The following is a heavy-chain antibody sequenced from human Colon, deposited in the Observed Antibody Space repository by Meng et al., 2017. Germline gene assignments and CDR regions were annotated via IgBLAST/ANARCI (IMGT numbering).Heavy chain of an antibody. CDR2: ITAHSGST. Sequence: QVQHGNAAAEVKKPGASVKVSLHASGDPFTNFCIRWVRQAPGQGLEWVGWITAHSGSTNYAQKFQGRVTMTTDTSTNTAYMELRSLGSDDTAVYYCARDQKYSFGTYFFDFWGQGTLVTVSS. D-gene: IGHD5-18*01. CDR1: GDPFTNFC. CDR3: ARDQKYSFGTYFFDF. J-gene: IGHJ4*02. V-gene: IGHV1-18*01.